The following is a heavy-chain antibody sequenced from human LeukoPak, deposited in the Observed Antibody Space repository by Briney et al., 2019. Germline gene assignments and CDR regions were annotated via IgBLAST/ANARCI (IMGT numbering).Heavy chain of an antibody. D-gene: IGHD3-22*01. CDR2: IDPGDSDT. V-gene: IGHV5-51*01. CDR3: ARSDSSGTARGIQY. CDR1: GYSFASYW. Sequence: GESLQISCQGSGYSFASYWIGWVRQMPGKGLEWMGIIDPGDSDTRYSPSFQGQVTISADTSISTAYLQWSSLKASDTAMYYCARSDSSGTARGIQYWGQGTLVTVSS. J-gene: IGHJ1*01.